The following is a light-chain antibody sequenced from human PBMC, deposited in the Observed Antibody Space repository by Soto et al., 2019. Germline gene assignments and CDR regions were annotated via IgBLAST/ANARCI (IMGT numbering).Light chain of an antibody. CDR2: DVS. CDR1: SSDVGGYNY. V-gene: IGLV2-14*01. Sequence: QSALTQPASVSGSPGQSITLSCTGTSSDVGGYNYGSWYQQHPGKAPKLMIYDVSNRPSGVSNRFSGSKSGNTASLTISGLQAEDEADYYCSSYTSSSTLVVFGGGTKLTVL. J-gene: IGLJ2*01. CDR3: SSYTSSSTLVV.